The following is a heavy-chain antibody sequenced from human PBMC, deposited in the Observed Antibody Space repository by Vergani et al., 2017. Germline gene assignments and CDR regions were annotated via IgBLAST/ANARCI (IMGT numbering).Heavy chain of an antibody. CDR3: ARGPNGGNSGRWFDP. V-gene: IGHV4-59*01. D-gene: IGHD4-23*01. CDR2: IYYSGST. Sequence: QVQLQESGPGLVTPSETLSLTCTVSGGSISSYYWSWIRQPPGKGLEWIGYIYYSGSTNYNPSLKSRVTISVDTSKNQFSLKLSSVTAADTAVYYCARGPNGGNSGRWFDPWGQGTLVTVSS. J-gene: IGHJ5*02. CDR1: GGSISSYY.